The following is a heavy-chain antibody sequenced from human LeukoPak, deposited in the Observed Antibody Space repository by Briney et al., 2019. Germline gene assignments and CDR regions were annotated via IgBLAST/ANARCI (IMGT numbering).Heavy chain of an antibody. CDR2: INPNGGST. V-gene: IGHV1-46*01. D-gene: IGHD6-6*01. CDR3: ARDTSSSASWWFDP. CDR1: GYIFTSYD. Sequence: ASVKVSCKASGYIFTSYDINWVRQAPGHGLEWMGIINPNGGSTVYAQKFQGRVTLTRDMSSSTLYMELRSLRSEDTAVYYCARDTSSSASWWFDPWGQGTLVTVSS. J-gene: IGHJ5*02.